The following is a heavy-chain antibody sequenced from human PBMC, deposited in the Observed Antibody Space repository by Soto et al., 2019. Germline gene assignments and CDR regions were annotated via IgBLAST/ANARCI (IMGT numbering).Heavy chain of an antibody. CDR2: IDPSDSYT. D-gene: IGHD5-18*01. CDR1: GYSFTSYW. J-gene: IGHJ6*02. CDR3: ARLSVDTAMGYYYYGMDV. Sequence: GESLKISCKGSGYSFTSYWISWVRQMPGKGLEWMGRIDPSDSYTNYSPSFQGHVTISADKSISTAYLQWSSLKASDTAMYYCARLSVDTAMGYYYYGMDVWGQGTTVTSP. V-gene: IGHV5-10-1*01.